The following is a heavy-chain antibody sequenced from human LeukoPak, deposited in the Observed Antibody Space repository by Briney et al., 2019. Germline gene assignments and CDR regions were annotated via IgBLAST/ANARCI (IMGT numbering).Heavy chain of an antibody. CDR3: XXXXXXXXXXXPXDAFDI. CDR1: GFTFSSYA. J-gene: IGHJ3*02. CDR2: ISGSGGST. Sequence: QPGGSLRLSCAASGFTFSSYAMSWVRQAPGKGLEWVSAISGSGGSTYYADSVKGRFTISRDNSKNTLYLQMNSLRAEDTAVYYXXXXXXXXXXXXPXDAFDIWGQGTMVTVSX. V-gene: IGHV3-23*01.